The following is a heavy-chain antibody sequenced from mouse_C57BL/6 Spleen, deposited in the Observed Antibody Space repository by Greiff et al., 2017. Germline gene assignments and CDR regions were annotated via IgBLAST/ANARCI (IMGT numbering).Heavy chain of an antibody. CDR1: GFNIKDYY. CDR2: IDPEDGDT. J-gene: IGHJ4*01. D-gene: IGHD2-13*01. CDR3: TTVYYGDYYAMDY. Sequence: DVKLQVSGAELVRPGASVKLSCTASGFNIKDYYMHWVKQRPEQGLEWIGRIDPEDGDTEYAPKFQGKATMTADTSSNTAYLQLSSLTSEDTAVYYCTTVYYGDYYAMDYWGQGTSVTVSS. V-gene: IGHV14-1*01.